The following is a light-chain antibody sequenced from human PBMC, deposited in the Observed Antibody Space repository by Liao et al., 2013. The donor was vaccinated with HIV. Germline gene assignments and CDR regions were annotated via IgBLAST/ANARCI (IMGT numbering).Light chain of an antibody. CDR2: QAT. CDR3: QAWDSSTVV. V-gene: IGLV3-1*01. J-gene: IGLJ2*01. Sequence: SYELTQPPSVSVSPGQTASITCSGDKLGYKYASWYQQKPGQSPVLVIYQATKRPSGIPERFSGSNSGNTATLTISGTQAMDEADYYCQAWDSSTVVFGGGTKLTVL. CDR1: KLGYKY.